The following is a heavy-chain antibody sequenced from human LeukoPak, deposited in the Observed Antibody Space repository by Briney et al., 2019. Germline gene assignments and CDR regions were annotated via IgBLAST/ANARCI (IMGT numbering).Heavy chain of an antibody. V-gene: IGHV4-39*07. J-gene: IGHJ3*02. D-gene: IGHD3-22*01. CDR2: MYFSGSS. CDR1: GASINSHNYY. CDR3: ARRRFFRYYYDSSGGFDI. Sequence: PSETLSLTCTVSGASINSHNYYWGWIRQPPGKGLEWIGSMYFSGSSYYNPSLKSRVTVSEDTSRNHFFLRLTSVTAADTAVYYCARRRFFRYYYDSSGGFDIWGQGTMVTVSS.